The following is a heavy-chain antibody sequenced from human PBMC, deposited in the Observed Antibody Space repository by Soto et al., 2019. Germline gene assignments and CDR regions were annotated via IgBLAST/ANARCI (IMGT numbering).Heavy chain of an antibody. V-gene: IGHV1-69*13. CDR2: IIPIFGTA. J-gene: IGHJ1*01. CDR1: GGALSSYA. D-gene: IGHD3-22*01. Sequence: SVKVSCKASGGALSSYAISWVRQAPGQGLEWMGGIIPIFGTANYAQKFQGRVTITADESTSTAYMELSSLRSEDTAVYYCASSFDSSGYYYVKGVYFQHWGQGTLVTVSS. CDR3: ASSFDSSGYYYVKGVYFQH.